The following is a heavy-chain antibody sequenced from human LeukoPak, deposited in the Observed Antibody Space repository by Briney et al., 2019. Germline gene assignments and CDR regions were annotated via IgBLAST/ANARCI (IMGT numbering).Heavy chain of an antibody. V-gene: IGHV1-18*04. CDR2: ISGSTGNT. CDR1: GYSFTSYG. Sequence: ASVKVSCKASGYSFTSYGITWVREAPGQGPEWMGWISGSTGNTHYAQNVQGRVTMTTDTATSTASMELRSLGSDDTAVYYCARVGRDCSSINCYWEDWFDPWGQGTLVIVSS. CDR3: ARVGRDCSSINCYWEDWFDP. D-gene: IGHD2-2*01. J-gene: IGHJ5*02.